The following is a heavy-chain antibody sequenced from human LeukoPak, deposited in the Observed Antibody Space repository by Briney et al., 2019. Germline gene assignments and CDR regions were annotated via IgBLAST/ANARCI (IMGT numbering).Heavy chain of an antibody. Sequence: SETLSLTCTVSGGSISSSSYYWGWIRQPPGKWLEWIGSIYYSGSTYYNPSLKSRVTISVDTSKNQFSLKLSSVTAADTAVYYCARRLFYTDQFDYWGQGTLVTVSS. V-gene: IGHV4-39*01. CDR1: GGSISSSSYY. CDR3: ARRLFYTDQFDY. CDR2: IYYSGST. D-gene: IGHD3-16*01. J-gene: IGHJ4*02.